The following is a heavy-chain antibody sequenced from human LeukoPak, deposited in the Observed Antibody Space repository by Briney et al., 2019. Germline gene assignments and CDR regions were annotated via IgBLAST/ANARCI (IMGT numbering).Heavy chain of an antibody. CDR3: ARMEAVTYYYYYGMDV. J-gene: IGHJ6*02. D-gene: IGHD4-11*01. CDR1: GYTFTSYA. V-gene: IGHV1-3*01. CDR2: INAGNGNT. Sequence: ASVKVSCKASGYTFTSYAMNWVRQAPGQRLEWMGWINAGNGNTKYSQKFQGRVTITRDTSASTAYMELSSLRSEDTAVYYCARMEAVTYYYYYGMDVWGQGTTVTVSS.